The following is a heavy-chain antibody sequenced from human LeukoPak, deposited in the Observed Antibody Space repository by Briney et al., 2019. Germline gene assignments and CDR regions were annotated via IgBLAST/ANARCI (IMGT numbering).Heavy chain of an antibody. CDR1: GFSFSSYW. J-gene: IGHJ4*02. Sequence: GGSLRLSCTASGFSFSSYWMSWVRQAPGKGLEWVANIKQDGSDKYYVDSVKGRFTISRDNAKNPLYLQMNSLRAEDSALYYCARASAVAGTRDYWGQGTLVTVSS. V-gene: IGHV3-7*01. D-gene: IGHD6-19*01. CDR3: ARASAVAGTRDY. CDR2: IKQDGSDK.